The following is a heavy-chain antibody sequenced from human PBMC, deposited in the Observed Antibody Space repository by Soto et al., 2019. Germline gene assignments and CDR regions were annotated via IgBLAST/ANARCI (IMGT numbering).Heavy chain of an antibody. D-gene: IGHD2-8*01. CDR2: ISAYNGNT. CDR1: GYTFTSYG. J-gene: IGHJ4*02. Sequence: ASVKVSCKASGYTFTSYGISWVRQAPGQGLEWMGWISAYNGNTNYAQKLQDRVTLTTDTSTTTAHMELRNLGSDDTAVYYCARSGAYCTSITRLFDSFWGLGTLVTVSS. V-gene: IGHV1-18*01. CDR3: ARSGAYCTSITRLFDSF.